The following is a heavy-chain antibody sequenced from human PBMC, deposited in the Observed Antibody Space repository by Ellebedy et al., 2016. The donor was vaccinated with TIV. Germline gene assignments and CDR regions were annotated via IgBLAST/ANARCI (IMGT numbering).Heavy chain of an antibody. D-gene: IGHD4-17*01. CDR2: INQGGSER. CDR3: ATDGSYGDYLSPAHAFEI. Sequence: GESLKISCATSGFSFRSYWMSWVRQAPGKGLEWVANINQGGSERHYVDSVKGRFTISRDNAKNSLHLEMNSLRVEDTAVYYCATDGSYGDYLSPAHAFEIWGQGTVVAVSS. J-gene: IGHJ3*02. CDR1: GFSFRSYW. V-gene: IGHV3-7*01.